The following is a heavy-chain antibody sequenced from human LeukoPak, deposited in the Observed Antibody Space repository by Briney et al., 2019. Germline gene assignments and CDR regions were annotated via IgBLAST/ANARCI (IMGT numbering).Heavy chain of an antibody. D-gene: IGHD3-22*01. V-gene: IGHV4-39*07. CDR2: IYYTGST. J-gene: IGHJ4*02. Sequence: SETLSLTCTVSDDSISSSSFYWGWIRQPPGKGLEWIGSIYYTGSTYYNPSLKSRVTISVDTSKNQFSLKLSSVTAADTAVYYCARGARYYYDSSGYWGDWGQGTLVTVSS. CDR3: ARGARYYYDSSGYWGD. CDR1: DDSISSSSFY.